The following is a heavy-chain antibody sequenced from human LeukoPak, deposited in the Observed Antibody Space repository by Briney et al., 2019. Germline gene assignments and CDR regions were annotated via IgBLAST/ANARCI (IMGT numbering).Heavy chain of an antibody. V-gene: IGHV4-34*01. CDR3: AIYRLDYGFDY. CDR1: GGSISSYY. CDR2: INHSGST. J-gene: IGHJ4*02. D-gene: IGHD4-17*01. Sequence: SETLSLTCTVSGGSISSYYWSWIRQPPGKGLEWIGEINHSGSTNYNPSLKSRVTISVDTSKNQFSLKLSSVTAADTAVYYCAIYRLDYGFDYWGQGTLVTVSS.